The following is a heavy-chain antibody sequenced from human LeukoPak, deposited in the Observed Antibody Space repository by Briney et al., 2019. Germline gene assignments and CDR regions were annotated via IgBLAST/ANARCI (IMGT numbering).Heavy chain of an antibody. V-gene: IGHV1-46*01. CDR2: IDPSGGST. CDR3: ARGYGNRQWLVGY. J-gene: IGHJ4*02. Sequence: ASVKVSCKASGYTFISYYIHWVRQAPGQGLEWMGIIDPSGGSTTYAPKFQGRLTVTRDTSTSTVYMELSSLRSDDTAVYYCARGYGNRQWLVGYWGQGTLVTVSS. CDR1: GYTFISYY. D-gene: IGHD6-19*01.